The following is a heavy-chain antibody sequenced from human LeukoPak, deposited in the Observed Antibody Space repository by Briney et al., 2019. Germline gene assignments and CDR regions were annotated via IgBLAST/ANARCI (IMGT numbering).Heavy chain of an antibody. CDR2: IAFDGNNK. Sequence: GRSLRLSCAASGFTFSKYVMHWVRQAPGKGLEWVALIAFDGNNKYYADSVKGRFTISRDNSKNSLYLQMNSLRAEDTAVYYCARVWFGELLSWGQGTLVTVSS. CDR1: GFTFSKYV. CDR3: ARVWFGELLS. J-gene: IGHJ4*02. D-gene: IGHD3-10*01. V-gene: IGHV3-30*03.